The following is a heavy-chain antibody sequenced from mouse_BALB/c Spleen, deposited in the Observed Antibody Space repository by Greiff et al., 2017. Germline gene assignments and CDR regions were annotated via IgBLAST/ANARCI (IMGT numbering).Heavy chain of an antibody. D-gene: IGHD1-1*01. Sequence: EVKLVESGGGLVQPGGSRTLSCAASGFTFSSFGMHWVRQAPEKGLEWVAYISSGSSTIYYADTVKGRFTISRDNPKNTLFLQMTSLRSEDTAMYYCARSRGSSYYFDYWGQGTTLTVSS. V-gene: IGHV5-17*02. J-gene: IGHJ2*01. CDR2: ISSGSSTI. CDR1: GFTFSSFG. CDR3: ARSRGSSYYFDY.